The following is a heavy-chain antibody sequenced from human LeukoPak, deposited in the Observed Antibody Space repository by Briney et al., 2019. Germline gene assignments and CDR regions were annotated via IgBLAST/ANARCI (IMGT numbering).Heavy chain of an antibody. V-gene: IGHV4-39*07. Sequence: SETLSLTCTVSGGSISSSSYYWGWIRQPPGKGLEWIGEINHSGSTNYNPSLKSRVTISVDTSKNQFSLKLSSVTAADTAVYYCARVFGGYYRGAFDIWGQGTMVTVSS. CDR1: GGSISSSSYY. CDR2: INHSGST. CDR3: ARVFGGYYRGAFDI. J-gene: IGHJ3*02. D-gene: IGHD3-22*01.